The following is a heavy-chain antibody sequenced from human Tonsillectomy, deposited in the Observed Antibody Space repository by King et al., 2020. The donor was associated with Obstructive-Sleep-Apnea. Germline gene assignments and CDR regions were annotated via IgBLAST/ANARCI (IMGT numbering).Heavy chain of an antibody. D-gene: IGHD3-16*01. V-gene: IGHV3-48*04. CDR1: GITFSSYS. CDR2: ISSSTSTI. J-gene: IGHJ3*01. Sequence: VQLVESGGGLVQPGGSLRLSCAASGITFSSYSMNWVRQAPGKGLEGVSYISSSTSTIYYADSVKGRFPISRDNAKNSLYLQMNSLRAEDTAVYYCATGGPDAFDFWGRGTMVTVSS. CDR3: ATGGPDAFDF.